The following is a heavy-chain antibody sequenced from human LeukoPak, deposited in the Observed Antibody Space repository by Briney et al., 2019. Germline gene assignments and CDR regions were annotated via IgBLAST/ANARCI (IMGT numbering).Heavy chain of an antibody. CDR3: AKDSAFYYIDV. CDR2: IRYNGNNQ. J-gene: IGHJ6*03. V-gene: IGHV3-30*02. CDR1: GFTFNNYG. Sequence: GGSPRLSCAAAGFTFNNYGMHWDRQAPGKGLEWVAFIRYNGNNQYYADSVKGRFTISRDNSKNTLYLQMNSLKGDDTAVYYCAKDSAFYYIDVWGKGTTVIISS. D-gene: IGHD3-10*01.